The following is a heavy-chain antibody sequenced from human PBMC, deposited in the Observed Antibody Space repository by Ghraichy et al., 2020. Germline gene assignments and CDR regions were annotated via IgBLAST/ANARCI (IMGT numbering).Heavy chain of an antibody. J-gene: IGHJ4*02. CDR2: IYHSGST. Sequence: SETLSLTCDVSGGSISGSNWWSWVRQPPGKGLEWIGEIYHSGSTNYSPSLKSRLTISIDKSKNQFSLKLSSVTAADTAVYYCARAGACGSTSCYAGGLDLDYWGQGTLVTVSS. V-gene: IGHV4-4*02. CDR3: ARAGACGSTSCYAGGLDLDY. D-gene: IGHD2-2*01. CDR1: GGSISGSNW.